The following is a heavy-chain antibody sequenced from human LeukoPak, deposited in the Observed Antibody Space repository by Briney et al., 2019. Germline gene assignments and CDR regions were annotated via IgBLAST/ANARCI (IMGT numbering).Heavy chain of an antibody. CDR1: GFTFSNAW. CDR3: AKDFYSSGWYCFDY. Sequence: GGSLRLSCAASGFTFSNAWMSWVRRAPGKGPEWVSGISGSGGTTYYADSVKGRFTISRDNSKNTLYLQMNSLRAEDMAVYYCAKDFYSSGWYCFDYWGQGTLVTVSS. CDR2: ISGSGGTT. V-gene: IGHV3-23*01. D-gene: IGHD6-19*01. J-gene: IGHJ4*02.